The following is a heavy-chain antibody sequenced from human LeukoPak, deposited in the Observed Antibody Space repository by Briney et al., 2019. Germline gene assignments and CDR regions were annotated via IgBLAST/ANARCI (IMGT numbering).Heavy chain of an antibody. CDR3: ARARYYYDNSVYPAVRFDF. J-gene: IGHJ4*02. Sequence: PSETLSPTCTVSGGSISSYYWSWIRQPPGKELEWIGYIFYNGSTNYSPSLKSRVTISVDTSQNQFSLKLTSVTAADTAVYYCARARYYYDNSVYPAVRFDFWGQGILVTVS. D-gene: IGHD3-22*01. CDR2: IFYNGST. V-gene: IGHV4-59*01. CDR1: GGSISSYY.